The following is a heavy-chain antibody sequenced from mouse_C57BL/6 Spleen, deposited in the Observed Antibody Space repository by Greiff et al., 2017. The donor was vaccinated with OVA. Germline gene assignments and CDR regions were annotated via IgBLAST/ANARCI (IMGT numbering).Heavy chain of an antibody. J-gene: IGHJ4*01. CDR1: GYTFTSYW. V-gene: IGHV1-55*01. CDR2: IYPGSGST. CDR3: ARGTYSNYGAMDY. D-gene: IGHD2-5*01. Sequence: VQLQQSGAELVKPGASVKMSCKASGYTFTSYWITWVKQRPGQGLEWIGDIYPGSGSTNYNEKFKSKATLTVDTSSSTAYMQLSSLTSEDSAVYYCARGTYSNYGAMDYWGQGTSVTVSS.